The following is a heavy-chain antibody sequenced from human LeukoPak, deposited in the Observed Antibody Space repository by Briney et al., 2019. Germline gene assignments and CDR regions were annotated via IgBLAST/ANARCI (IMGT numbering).Heavy chain of an antibody. Sequence: SETLSLACTVSGGSISSYYWSWIGQPAGKGLEWIRRIYTSGSTNYNPSLKSRVTMSVDTSKNQFSLKLSSVTAADTAVYFCAKGSSGKYWGPPEDHWGQGTLVIVSS. V-gene: IGHV4-4*07. CDR2: IYTSGST. CDR3: AKGSSGKYWGPPEDH. CDR1: GGSISSYY. D-gene: IGHD2/OR15-2a*01. J-gene: IGHJ4*02.